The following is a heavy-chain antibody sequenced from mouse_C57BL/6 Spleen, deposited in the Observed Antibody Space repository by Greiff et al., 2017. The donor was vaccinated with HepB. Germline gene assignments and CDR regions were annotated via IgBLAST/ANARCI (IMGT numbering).Heavy chain of an antibody. D-gene: IGHD1-1*01. Sequence: QVQLQQPGAELVKPGASVKLSCKASGYTFTSYWMQWVKQRPGQGLEWIGEIDPSDSYTNYNQKFKGKATLTVGTSSSTAYMQLRSLTSEDSAVYYCARGTTVVATRDYAMDYWGQGTSVTVSS. J-gene: IGHJ4*01. V-gene: IGHV1-50*01. CDR3: ARGTTVVATRDYAMDY. CDR1: GYTFTSYW. CDR2: IDPSDSYT.